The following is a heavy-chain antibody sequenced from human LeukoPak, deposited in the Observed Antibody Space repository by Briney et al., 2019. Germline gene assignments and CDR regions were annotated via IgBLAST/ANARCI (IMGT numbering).Heavy chain of an antibody. CDR2: INPNSGGT. D-gene: IGHD1-26*01. CDR3: ARGHRWELLGGGYYMDV. CDR1: GYTFTGYY. J-gene: IGHJ6*03. Sequence: ASVKVSCKASGYTFTGYYMRWVRQAPGQGLEWMGWINPNSGGTNYAQKFQGRVTMTRDTSISTAYMELSRLRSDDTAVYYCARGHRWELLGGGYYMDVWGKGTTVTVSS. V-gene: IGHV1-2*02.